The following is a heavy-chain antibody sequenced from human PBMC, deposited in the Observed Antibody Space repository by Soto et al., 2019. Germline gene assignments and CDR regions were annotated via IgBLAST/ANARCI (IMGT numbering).Heavy chain of an antibody. CDR1: GFSFGNYW. V-gene: IGHV3-7*03. J-gene: IGHJ4*02. CDR3: ARDVGPVTIFGEALSGYFDF. Sequence: GGSLRLSCAVSGFSFGNYWMSWVRQAPGKGLEWLASIKEDGSERYYLDSVKGRFTISRDNAKDSLSLQMNSLRGEDTAFYYCARDVGPVTIFGEALSGYFDFWGQGTLVTVSS. D-gene: IGHD3-3*01. CDR2: IKEDGSER.